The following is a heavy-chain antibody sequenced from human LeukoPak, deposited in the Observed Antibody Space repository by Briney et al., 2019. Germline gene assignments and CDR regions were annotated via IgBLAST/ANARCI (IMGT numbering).Heavy chain of an antibody. V-gene: IGHV4-34*01. CDR3: ARDVPYYGMDV. J-gene: IGHJ6*02. CDR2: INRSGST. Sequence: SETLSLTCAVYGGSFSGYYWSWIRQPPGKGLEWIGEINRSGSTNYNPSLKSRVTISVDTSKNQFSLKLSSVTAADTAVYYCARDVPYYGMDVWGQGTTVTVSS. CDR1: GGSFSGYY.